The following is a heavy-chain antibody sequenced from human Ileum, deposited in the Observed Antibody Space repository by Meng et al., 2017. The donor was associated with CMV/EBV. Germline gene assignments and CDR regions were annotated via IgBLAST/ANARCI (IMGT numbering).Heavy chain of an antibody. CDR3: VAADKVN. D-gene: IGHD6-13*01. CDR1: GFTFSNNW. V-gene: IGHV3-74*01. Sequence: GESLKISCAASGFTFSNNWMHWIRQAPGKGLVWVSLINGDGSKIGYADSVMGRFTITRDNAKNTLYLEMNSLRTEDTAVYYCVAADKVNWGQGTLVTVSS. J-gene: IGHJ4*02. CDR2: INGDGSKI.